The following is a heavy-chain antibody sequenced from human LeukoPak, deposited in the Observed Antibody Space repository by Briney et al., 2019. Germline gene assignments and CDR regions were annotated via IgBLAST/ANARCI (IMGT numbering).Heavy chain of an antibody. CDR2: ISKTGATI. CDR1: GFILSDYF. V-gene: IGHV3-11*01. D-gene: IGHD4-23*01. CDR3: AREDYGGTNFDQ. Sequence: PRGSLRLSCAVSGFILSDYFMIWVRQVPGKGLQWVAYISKTGATIQYEDSVKGRFTISRDNAQNALYLQMNSLRVDDTGMYFCAREDYGGTNFDQWGQGTLVTVSS. J-gene: IGHJ4*02.